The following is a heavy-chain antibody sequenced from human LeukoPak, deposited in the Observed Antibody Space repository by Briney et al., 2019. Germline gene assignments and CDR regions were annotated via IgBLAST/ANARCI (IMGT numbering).Heavy chain of an antibody. Sequence: GGSLRLSCAASGFAFSSYGMHWVRQAPGKGLEWVAFIRYDGSNKYYADSVKGRFTISRDNAKNSLYLQMNSLRAEDTAVYYCATLPFYDILTGYYRGVDYWGQGTLVTVSP. V-gene: IGHV3-30*02. D-gene: IGHD3-9*01. CDR1: GFAFSSYG. CDR3: ATLPFYDILTGYYRGVDY. J-gene: IGHJ4*02. CDR2: IRYDGSNK.